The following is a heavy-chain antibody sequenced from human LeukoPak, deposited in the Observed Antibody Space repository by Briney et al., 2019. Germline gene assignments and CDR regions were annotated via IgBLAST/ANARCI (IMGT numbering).Heavy chain of an antibody. CDR2: INPNSGGT. D-gene: IGHD6-25*01. V-gene: IGHV1-2*02. Sequence: ASVKVSCKASGDTFSSYVINWVRQAPGQGLEWMGWINPNSGGTNYAQKFQGRVTMTRDTSISTAYMELSRLRSDDTAVYYCARAGPSAAYDYWGQGTLVTVSS. J-gene: IGHJ4*02. CDR1: GDTFSSYV. CDR3: ARAGPSAAYDY.